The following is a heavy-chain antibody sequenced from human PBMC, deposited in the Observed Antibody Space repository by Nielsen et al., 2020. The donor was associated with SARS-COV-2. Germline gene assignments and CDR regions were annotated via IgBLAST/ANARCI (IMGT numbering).Heavy chain of an antibody. CDR3: ARDRWQQLVTTY. Sequence: GSLRLSCTVSGGSISSSSYYWGWIRQPPGKGLEWIGSIYYSGSTYYNPSLKSRVTISVDTSKNQFSLKLSSVTAADTAVYYCARDRWQQLVTTYWGQGTLVTVSS. CDR1: GGSISSSSYY. V-gene: IGHV4-39*02. J-gene: IGHJ4*02. CDR2: IYYSGST. D-gene: IGHD6-13*01.